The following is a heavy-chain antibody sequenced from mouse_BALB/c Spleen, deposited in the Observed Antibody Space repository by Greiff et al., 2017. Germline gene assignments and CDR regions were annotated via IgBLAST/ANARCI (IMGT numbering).Heavy chain of an antibody. D-gene: IGHD1-1*01. V-gene: IGHV5-17*02. CDR1: GFTFSSFG. CDR3: AGGYYYGSTSYAMDY. CDR2: ISSGSSTI. Sequence: EVKLMESGGGLVQPGGSRKLSCAASGFTFSSFGMHWVRQAPEKGLEWVAYISSGSSTIYYADTVKGRFTISRDNPKNTLFLQMTSLRSEDTAMYYCAGGYYYGSTSYAMDYWGQGTSVTVSS. J-gene: IGHJ4*01.